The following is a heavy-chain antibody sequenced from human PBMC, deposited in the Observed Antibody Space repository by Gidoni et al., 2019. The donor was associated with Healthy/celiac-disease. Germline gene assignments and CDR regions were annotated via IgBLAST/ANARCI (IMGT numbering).Heavy chain of an antibody. CDR1: GFTFSGYA. Sequence: EVQLVESGGGLVQPGGSLRLCCAASGFTFSGYAMKWVRQAPGKGLEWVSYISSSGSTIYYADSVKGRFTISRDNAKNSLYLQMNSLRAEDTAVYYCARPEPYYYDSSGFYAFDIWGQGTMVTVSS. V-gene: IGHV3-48*03. CDR2: ISSSGSTI. J-gene: IGHJ3*02. D-gene: IGHD3-22*01. CDR3: ARPEPYYYDSSGFYAFDI.